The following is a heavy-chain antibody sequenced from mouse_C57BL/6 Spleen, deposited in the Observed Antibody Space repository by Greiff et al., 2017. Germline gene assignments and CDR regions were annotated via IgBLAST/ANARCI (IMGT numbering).Heavy chain of an antibody. CDR3: AQSAYYDPSMDY. J-gene: IGHJ4*01. CDR1: GFTFSDYG. Sequence: DVQLVESGGGLVKPGGSLKLSCAASGFTFSDYGMHWVRQAPEKGLEWVAYISSGSSTIYYADTVKGRFTISRDNAKNTLFLQMTSLRSEDTAMYYCAQSAYYDPSMDYWGQGTSVTVSS. V-gene: IGHV5-17*01. D-gene: IGHD2-4*01. CDR2: ISSGSSTI.